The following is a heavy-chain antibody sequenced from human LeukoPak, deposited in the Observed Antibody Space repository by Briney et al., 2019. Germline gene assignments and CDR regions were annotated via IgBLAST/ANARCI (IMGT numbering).Heavy chain of an antibody. D-gene: IGHD3-10*01. Sequence: ASETLSLTCTVSGGSISSSNDYWGWIRQSPGKGLEWIGSIYYSGSTYYNPSLKSRVTISVDTSKNQFSLKPNSVTAADTAVYYCARDEYPYGGRTHPYFFDYWGQGTLVTVSS. CDR1: GGSISSSNDY. J-gene: IGHJ4*02. CDR2: IYYSGST. V-gene: IGHV4-39*07. CDR3: ARDEYPYGGRTHPYFFDY.